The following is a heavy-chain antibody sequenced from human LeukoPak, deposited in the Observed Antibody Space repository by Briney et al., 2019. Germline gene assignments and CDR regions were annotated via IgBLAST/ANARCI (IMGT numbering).Heavy chain of an antibody. D-gene: IGHD6-13*01. Sequence: GGSLSLSCAASGFTFSSYSMNWVRQAPGKGLEWVSSISSSSSYIYYADSVKGRFTISRDNAKNSLYLQMNSLRAEDTAVYYCARRDDLSSSYDYWGQGTLVTVSS. V-gene: IGHV3-21*01. J-gene: IGHJ4*02. CDR2: ISSSSSYI. CDR3: ARRDDLSSSYDY. CDR1: GFTFSSYS.